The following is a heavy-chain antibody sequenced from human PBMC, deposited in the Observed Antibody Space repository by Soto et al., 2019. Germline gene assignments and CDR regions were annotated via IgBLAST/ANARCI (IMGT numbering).Heavy chain of an antibody. CDR2: ISGSGGST. CDR3: ARVSGITGTKPIYYYGMDV. Sequence: GGSLRLSCAASGFTFSSYAMSWVRQAPGKGLEWVSAISGSGGSTYYADSVKGRFTISRDNSKNTLYLQMNSLRAEDTAVYYCARVSGITGTKPIYYYGMDVWGQGTTVTVSS. D-gene: IGHD1-7*01. J-gene: IGHJ6*02. CDR1: GFTFSSYA. V-gene: IGHV3-23*01.